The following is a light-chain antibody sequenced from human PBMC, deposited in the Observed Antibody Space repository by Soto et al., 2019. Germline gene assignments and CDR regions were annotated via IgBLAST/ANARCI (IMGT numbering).Light chain of an antibody. CDR3: EEAYSSPPR. Sequence: DIQMTQYPSTLSASVGDTVTITCRASQSISSWLAWYQQKPGKAPKLLIYKASSLESGVPSRFSGSGSGTEFTLTLRCLQPEGFAPHNCEEAYSSPPRFAQGTKVDIK. V-gene: IGKV1-5*03. CDR1: QSISSW. J-gene: IGKJ1*01. CDR2: KAS.